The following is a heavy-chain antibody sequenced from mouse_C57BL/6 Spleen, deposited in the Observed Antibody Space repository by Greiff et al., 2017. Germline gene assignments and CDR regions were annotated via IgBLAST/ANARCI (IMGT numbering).Heavy chain of an antibody. J-gene: IGHJ2*01. CDR2: IYPRSGNT. CDR1: GYTFTSYG. CDR3: ARKYYGNDVDIDY. V-gene: IGHV1-81*01. D-gene: IGHD2-2*01. Sequence: QVQLQQSGAELARPGASVKLSCKASGYTFTSYGISWVKQRPGQGLEWIGEIYPRSGNTYYNEKFKGKATLTADKSSSTAYMKLRSLTAEDSAVYYGARKYYGNDVDIDYWGQGTTLTVSS.